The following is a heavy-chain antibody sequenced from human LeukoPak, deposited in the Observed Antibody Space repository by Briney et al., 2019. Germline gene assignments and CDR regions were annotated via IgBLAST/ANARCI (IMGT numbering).Heavy chain of an antibody. V-gene: IGHV4-4*07. D-gene: IGHD2-2*01. Sequence: SETLSLTCTVSGGSISSYYWSWIRRPAGKGLEWIGRIYTSGSTNYNPSLESRVTMSVDTSKNQFSLKLSSVTAADTAVYYCARGRICSSTSCYLDYWGQGTLVAVSS. J-gene: IGHJ4*02. CDR2: IYTSGST. CDR3: ARGRICSSTSCYLDY. CDR1: GGSISSYY.